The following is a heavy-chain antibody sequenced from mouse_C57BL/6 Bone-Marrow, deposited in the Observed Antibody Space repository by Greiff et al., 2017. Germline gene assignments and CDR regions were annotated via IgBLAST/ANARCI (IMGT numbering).Heavy chain of an antibody. CDR2: ISNGGGST. J-gene: IGHJ2*01. CDR3: AGERDY. CDR1: GFTFSDYY. V-gene: IGHV5-12*01. Sequence: EVKLVESGGGLVQPGGSLKLSCAASGFTFSDYYMYWVRQTPEKRLEWVAYISNGGGSTYYPDTVTGRFPISRDNAKNTLYLQLSRLKSEDTAMYYGAGERDYWGQGTTLTVSS.